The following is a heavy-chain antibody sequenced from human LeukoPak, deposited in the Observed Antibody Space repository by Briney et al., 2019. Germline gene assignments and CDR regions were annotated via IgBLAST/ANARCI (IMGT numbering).Heavy chain of an antibody. Sequence: SQTLSLTCTVSGGSISSGGYYWSWIRQHPGKGLEWIGYIYYSGSTYYNPSLKSRVTISVDTSKNQFSLKLSSVTAADTAVYYCASSSRSDFNWFDPWGQGTLVTVSS. V-gene: IGHV4-31*03. CDR3: ASSSRSDFNWFDP. CDR1: GGSISSGGYY. CDR2: IYYSGST. D-gene: IGHD6-13*01. J-gene: IGHJ5*02.